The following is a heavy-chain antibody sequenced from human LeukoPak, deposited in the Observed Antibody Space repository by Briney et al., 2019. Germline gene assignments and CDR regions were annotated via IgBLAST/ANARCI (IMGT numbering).Heavy chain of an antibody. V-gene: IGHV4-61*01. CDR2: IYYSGST. Sequence: SETLSLTCTVSGGSVSSGSYYWSWIRQPPGKGLEWIGYIYYSGSTNYNPSLKSRVTISVDTSKNQFSLKLSSATAADTAVYYCARDIDYWGQGTLVTVSS. CDR3: ARDIDY. J-gene: IGHJ4*02. CDR1: GGSVSSGSYY.